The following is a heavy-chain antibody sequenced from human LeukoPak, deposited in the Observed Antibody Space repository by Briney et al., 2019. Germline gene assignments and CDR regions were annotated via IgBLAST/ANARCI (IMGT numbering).Heavy chain of an antibody. D-gene: IGHD2-21*02. V-gene: IGHV4-61*01. CDR2: IYYSGST. CDR1: GGSVSSGSYY. Sequence: SETLSLTCTVSGGSVSSGSYYWSWLRQPPGKGLEWIGYIYYSGSTNYNPSLKSRVTISVDTSKNQFSLKLSSVTAADTAVYYCARLSLYCGGDCYPGPIGYWGQGTLVTVSS. J-gene: IGHJ4*02. CDR3: ARLSLYCGGDCYPGPIGY.